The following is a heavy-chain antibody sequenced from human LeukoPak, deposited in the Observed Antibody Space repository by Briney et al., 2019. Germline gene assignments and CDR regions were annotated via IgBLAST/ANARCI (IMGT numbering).Heavy chain of an antibody. CDR1: GGSISSSSYY. CDR3: ARHLLAAKYYDFWSGYYYFDY. D-gene: IGHD3-3*01. CDR2: IYYSGST. Sequence: SETLSLTCTVSGGSISSSSYYWGWIRQPPGKGLEWIGSIYYSGSTYYNPSLKSRVTIPVDTSKNQFSLKLSSVTAADTAVYYCARHLLAAKYYDFWSGYYYFDYWGQGTLVTVSS. J-gene: IGHJ4*02. V-gene: IGHV4-39*01.